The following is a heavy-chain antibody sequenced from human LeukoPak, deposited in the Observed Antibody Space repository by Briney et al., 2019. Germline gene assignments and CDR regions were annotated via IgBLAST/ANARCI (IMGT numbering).Heavy chain of an antibody. CDR1: GGSISSGDYY. J-gene: IGHJ5*02. CDR3: ARVIYSSSWYGYWFDP. D-gene: IGHD6-13*01. V-gene: IGHV4-30-4*08. Sequence: PSETLSLTCTVSGGSISSGDYYWSWIRQPPGKGLEWIGYIYYSGSTYYNPSLKSRVTISVDTSKNQFSLKLSSVTAADTAVYYCARVIYSSSWYGYWFDPWGQGTLVTFSS. CDR2: IYYSGST.